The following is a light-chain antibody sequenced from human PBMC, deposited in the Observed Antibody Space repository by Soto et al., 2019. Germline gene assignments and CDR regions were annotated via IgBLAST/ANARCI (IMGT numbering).Light chain of an antibody. J-gene: IGKJ2*01. V-gene: IGKV3-15*01. CDR1: QALGNN. Sequence: EIVMMQSPATLSVSPRERATLSCRASQALGNNLAWYQHKPGQAPRLLIYGASTRATGVPVRFRGSGSETEFTLSISSLQSDDLAVYYCQQYTNWPYTFGQGTKREIE. CDR2: GAS. CDR3: QQYTNWPYT.